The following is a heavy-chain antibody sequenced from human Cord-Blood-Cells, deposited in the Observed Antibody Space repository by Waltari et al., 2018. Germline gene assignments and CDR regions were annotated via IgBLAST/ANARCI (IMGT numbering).Heavy chain of an antibody. J-gene: IGHJ3*02. V-gene: IGHV4-61*09. D-gene: IGHD6-6*01. CDR1: GGSTRRGSYY. CDR2: IYTSGST. CDR3: ARDMRHPLNMAYSSSSGAFDI. Sequence: QVQLQESGPGLVKPSQTLSLTCTVPGGSTRRGSYYWSCIPHPARNGLEWIGYIYTSGSTNYNPSLKSRVTISVDTSKNQFSLKLSSVTAADTAVYYCARDMRHPLNMAYSSSSGAFDIWGQGTMVTVSS.